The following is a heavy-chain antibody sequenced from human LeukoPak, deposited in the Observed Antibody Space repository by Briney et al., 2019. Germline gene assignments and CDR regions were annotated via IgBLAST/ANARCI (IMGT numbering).Heavy chain of an antibody. V-gene: IGHV3-30*02. CDR2: VRNDGNNK. J-gene: IGHJ4*02. CDR1: GFTFTSYG. Sequence: GGSLRLSCAASGFTFTSYGMHWVRQPPGKGLDWAAFVRNDGNNKYYADSVKGRFTISRDNSKNTLYLQMNSLRAEDTAVYYCAKDLRVYYGSGSLHYWGQGTLVTVSS. CDR3: AKDLRVYYGSGSLHY. D-gene: IGHD3-10*01.